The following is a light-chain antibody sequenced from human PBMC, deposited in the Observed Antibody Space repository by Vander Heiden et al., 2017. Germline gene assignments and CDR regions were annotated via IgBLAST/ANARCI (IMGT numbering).Light chain of an antibody. CDR1: FSNIESNA. CDR3: ASWDDSLEGVI. Sequence: QSVLTHPPSASGTPGQRVTISCSGSFSNIESNAVNWYQQFPGTAPKLLIYGKNERPSGVPNRFSGSKSGTSASLAISGLQSDDEADYYCASWDDSLEGVIFGGGTKLTVL. CDR2: GKN. V-gene: IGLV1-44*01. J-gene: IGLJ2*01.